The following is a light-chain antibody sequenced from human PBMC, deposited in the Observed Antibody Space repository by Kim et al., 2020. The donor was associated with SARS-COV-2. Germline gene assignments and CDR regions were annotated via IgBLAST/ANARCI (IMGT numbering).Light chain of an antibody. V-gene: IGLV3-21*04. Sequence: SYELTQPPSVSVAPGKTARITCGGDNIGSKSVHWYQQKPGQAPVLAIYHDSDRPSGIPERFSGSNSGNTATLTISRVEAGDEADYYCQVWHSSSDHWVFG. CDR2: HDS. CDR3: QVWHSSSDHWV. CDR1: NIGSKS. J-gene: IGLJ3*02.